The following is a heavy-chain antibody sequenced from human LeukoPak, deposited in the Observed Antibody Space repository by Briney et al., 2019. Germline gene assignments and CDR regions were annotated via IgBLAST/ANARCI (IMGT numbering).Heavy chain of an antibody. V-gene: IGHV3-30*04. J-gene: IGHJ4*02. D-gene: IGHD5-12*01. CDR3: AGASGYDFGFDY. Sequence: PGRSLRLSCAASGFTFSSYAMHWVRQAPGKGLEGVAVISYDGSNKYYADSVKGRFTISRDNSKNTLYLQMNSLRAEDTAVYYCAGASGYDFGFDYWGQGTLVTVSS. CDR1: GFTFSSYA. CDR2: ISYDGSNK.